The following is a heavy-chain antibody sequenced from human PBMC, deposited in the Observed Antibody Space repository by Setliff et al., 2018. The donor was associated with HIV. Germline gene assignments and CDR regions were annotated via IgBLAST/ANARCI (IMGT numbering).Heavy chain of an antibody. J-gene: IGHJ4*02. CDR3: AKGAGFYGDYTFDH. D-gene: IGHD4-17*01. CDR2: IYYNGGT. CDR1: GGSISSHY. V-gene: IGHV4-59*11. Sequence: SETLSLTCTVSGGSISSHYWSWIRQPPGKGLEWIGLIYYNGGTNYNSSLESRVTISVDRSKNQFSLKLSSVTAADTAVYYCAKGAGFYGDYTFDHWGQGRQVTVS.